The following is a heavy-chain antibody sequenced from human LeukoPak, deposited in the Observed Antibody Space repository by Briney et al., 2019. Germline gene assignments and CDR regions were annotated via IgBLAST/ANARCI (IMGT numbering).Heavy chain of an antibody. J-gene: IGHJ6*02. CDR2: IIPIFGTA. CDR3: ARDRSGHYYYYYGMDV. D-gene: IGHD3-3*01. CDR1: GGTFSSYA. V-gene: IGHV1-69*13. Sequence: ASVKVSCKASGGTFSSYAISWVRQAPGQGLEWMGGIIPIFGTANYAQKFQGRVTITADESTSTAYMELSSLRSEDTAVYYCARDRSGHYYYYYGMDVWGQGTTVTVS.